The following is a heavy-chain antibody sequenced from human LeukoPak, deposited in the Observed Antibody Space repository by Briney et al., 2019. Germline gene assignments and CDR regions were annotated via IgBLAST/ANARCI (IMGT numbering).Heavy chain of an antibody. CDR1: GFTFNNYA. CDR3: ARLPSFYYDSSGYHYDY. Sequence: GGSLRLSCVASGFTFNNYAMSWVRQAPGRGLEWASSTAGSGISKDYADSVKGRFTISKDKSKNTLYLQMDNLRAEDTGVYFCARLPSFYYDSSGYHYDYWGQGTLVTVSS. V-gene: IGHV3-23*01. CDR2: TAGSGISK. D-gene: IGHD3-22*01. J-gene: IGHJ4*02.